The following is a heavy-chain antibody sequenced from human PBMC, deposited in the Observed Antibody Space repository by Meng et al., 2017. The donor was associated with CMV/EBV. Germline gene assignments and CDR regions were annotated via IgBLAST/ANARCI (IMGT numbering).Heavy chain of an antibody. CDR2: ISSSSSYI. Sequence: GESLKISCAASGFTFSSYSMNWVRQAPGKGLEWVSSISSSSSYIYYVDSVKGRFTISRDNAKNSLYLQMNSLRAEDTAVYYCARDRVGSGSYYWYYYYYYGMDVWGQGTTVTVSS. CDR3: ARDRVGSGSYYWYYYYYYGMDV. V-gene: IGHV3-21*01. J-gene: IGHJ6*02. CDR1: GFTFSSYS. D-gene: IGHD3-10*01.